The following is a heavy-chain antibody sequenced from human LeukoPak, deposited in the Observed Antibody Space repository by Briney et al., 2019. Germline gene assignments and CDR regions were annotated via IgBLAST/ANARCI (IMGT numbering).Heavy chain of an antibody. D-gene: IGHD3-3*01. J-gene: IGHJ5*02. CDR3: ARDFWSGYSNWFDP. CDR2: IIPIFGTA. V-gene: IGHV1-69*05. CDR1: GGTFSSYA. Sequence: GASVKVSCEASGGTFSSYAISWVRQAPGQGLEWMGRIIPIFGTANYAQKFQGRVTITTDESTSTAYMELSSLRSEDTAVYYCARDFWSGYSNWFDPWGQGTLVTVSS.